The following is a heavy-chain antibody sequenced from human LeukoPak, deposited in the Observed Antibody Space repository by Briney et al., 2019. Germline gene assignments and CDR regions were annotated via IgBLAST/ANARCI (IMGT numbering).Heavy chain of an antibody. Sequence: PGGTLRLSCAASGFTFSSYSMNWVRQAPGKGLEWVSYISSSSSTIYYADSVKVRFTISRDNAKNSLYLQMNSLRDEDTAVYYCARDRGEMATIDAFDIWGQGTMVTVSS. J-gene: IGHJ3*02. CDR3: ARDRGEMATIDAFDI. CDR2: ISSSSSTI. CDR1: GFTFSSYS. V-gene: IGHV3-48*02. D-gene: IGHD5-24*01.